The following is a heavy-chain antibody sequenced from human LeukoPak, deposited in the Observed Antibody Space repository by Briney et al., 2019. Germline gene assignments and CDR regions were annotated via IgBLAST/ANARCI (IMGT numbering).Heavy chain of an antibody. J-gene: IGHJ4*02. V-gene: IGHV4-59*01. CDR2: IYYSGST. Sequence: SETLSRTCTVSGGSISSYYWSWIRQPPGKGLEWIGYIYYSGSTNYNPSLKSRVTISVDTSKNQFSLKLSSVTAADTAVYYCASSSGYYGYWGQGTLVTVSS. D-gene: IGHD3-22*01. CDR3: ASSSGYYGY. CDR1: GGSISSYY.